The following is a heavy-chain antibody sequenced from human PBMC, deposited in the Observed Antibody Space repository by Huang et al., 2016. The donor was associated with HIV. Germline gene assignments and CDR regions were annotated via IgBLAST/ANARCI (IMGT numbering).Heavy chain of an antibody. Sequence: QLQLQESGPGQVKPSETLSLTCTVSGGSIDNRNSYWGWIRQPPGKGLEWIGNIYDSGTTYYNPSLKRRVTISVDTSNNQFSLRLDSVTAADTAVYYYFGSWGQGTLVTVSS. CDR3: FGS. J-gene: IGHJ4*02. CDR2: IYDSGTT. V-gene: IGHV4-39*01. CDR1: GGSIDNRNSY.